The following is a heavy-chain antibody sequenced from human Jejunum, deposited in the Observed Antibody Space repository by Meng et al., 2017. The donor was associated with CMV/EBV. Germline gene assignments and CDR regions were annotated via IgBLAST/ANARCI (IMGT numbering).Heavy chain of an antibody. CDR1: VTFSNYA. D-gene: IGHD3-22*01. V-gene: IGHV1-69*06. J-gene: IGHJ4*02. CDR3: ARDRYYDTSGHYYESGY. CDR2: IIPVLRTT. Sequence: VTFSNYAIPWVRQAPGQWLEWMGGIIPVLRTTTYAQKFQARVPIPADRSTTTAYMELTSLTSEDTAVNYCARDRYYDTSGHYYESGYWGQGTLVTVSS.